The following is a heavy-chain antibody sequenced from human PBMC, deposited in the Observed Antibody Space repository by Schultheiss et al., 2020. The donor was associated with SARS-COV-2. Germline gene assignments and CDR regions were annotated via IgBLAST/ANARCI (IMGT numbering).Heavy chain of an antibody. D-gene: IGHD3-10*01. CDR1: GGSISSSY. J-gene: IGHJ4*02. CDR2: IYHSGST. V-gene: IGHV4-59*01. Sequence: SETLSLTCTVSGGSISSSYWSWIRQSPEKGLEWIGYIYHSGSTNYNPSLKSRVAMSVDMSKNHFSLKLSSVTAADTAVYYCARGDYGSGSYYFDYWGQGALVTVSS. CDR3: ARGDYGSGSYYFDY.